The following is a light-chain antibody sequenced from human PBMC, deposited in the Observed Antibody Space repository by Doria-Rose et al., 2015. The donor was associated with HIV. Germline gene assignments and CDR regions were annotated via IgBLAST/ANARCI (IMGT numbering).Light chain of an antibody. V-gene: IGKV3-20*01. CDR2: DAS. J-gene: IGKJ5*01. Sequence: TQSPGTLSLSPGERATLSCRASQRVKSSYLAWYQQKPGQAPRLLIYDASTRATGIQDRFSGSGSGTDCTLTISRLEPEDVAVYYCQQYGTSRGTFGQGTRLEIK. CDR1: QRVKSSY. CDR3: QQYGTSRGT.